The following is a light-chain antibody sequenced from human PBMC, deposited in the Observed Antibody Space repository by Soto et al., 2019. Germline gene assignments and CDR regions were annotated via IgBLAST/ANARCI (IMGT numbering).Light chain of an antibody. CDR3: QQANGFPFT. CDR2: EAT. Sequence: DIQMTQSPSSVSASVGDRVTITCRASQGINSWLAWYQQRPGKAPKVLIYEATNLVSGVPSRFSGTGSGTDFTLTINGLQPEDFATYYCQQANGFPFTFGGGTKVDIK. CDR1: QGINSW. V-gene: IGKV1-12*02. J-gene: IGKJ4*01.